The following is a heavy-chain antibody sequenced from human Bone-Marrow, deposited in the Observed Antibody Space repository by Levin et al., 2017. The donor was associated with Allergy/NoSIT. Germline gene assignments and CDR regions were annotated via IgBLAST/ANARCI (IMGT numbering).Heavy chain of an antibody. CDR2: IYYSGST. D-gene: IGHD1-7*01. J-gene: IGHJ5*02. CDR3: ARHDWNYGGFDP. V-gene: IGHV4-39*01. CDR1: GGSISSSSYY. Sequence: GSLRLSCTVSGGSISSSSYYWGWIRQPPGKGLEWIGSIYYSGSTYYNPSLKSRVTISVDTSKNQFSLKLSSVTAADTAVYYCARHDWNYGGFDPWGQGTLVTVSS.